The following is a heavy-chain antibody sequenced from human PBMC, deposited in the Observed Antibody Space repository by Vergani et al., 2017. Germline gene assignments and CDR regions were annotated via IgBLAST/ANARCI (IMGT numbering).Heavy chain of an antibody. CDR3: ARGYSYGTIVDY. J-gene: IGHJ4*02. CDR1: GGSISSYY. D-gene: IGHD5-18*01. V-gene: IGHV4-59*01. Sequence: QVQLQESGPGLVKPSETLSLTCTVSGGSISSYYWSWIRQPPGKGLEWIGYIYYSGSTNYNPSLKSRVTISVDTSNNQFSLKLSSVTAADTAVYYCARGYSYGTIVDYWGQGTLVTVSS. CDR2: IYYSGST.